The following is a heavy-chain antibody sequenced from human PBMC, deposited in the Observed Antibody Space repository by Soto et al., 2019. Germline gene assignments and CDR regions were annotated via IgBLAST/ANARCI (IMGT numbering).Heavy chain of an antibody. Sequence: TSETLSLTCAVSGGSISSSNWWSWVRQPPGKGLEWIGEIYHSGSTNYNPSLKSRVTISADKSKNQFSLKLSSVTAADTAVYYCARLMITFGELVGAFDIWGQGTMVTVSS. V-gene: IGHV4-4*02. CDR3: ARLMITFGELVGAFDI. J-gene: IGHJ3*02. D-gene: IGHD3-16*01. CDR1: GGSISSSNW. CDR2: IYHSGST.